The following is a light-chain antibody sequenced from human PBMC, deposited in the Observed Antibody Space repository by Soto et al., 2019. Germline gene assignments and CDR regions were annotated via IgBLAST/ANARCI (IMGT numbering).Light chain of an antibody. J-gene: IGKJ3*01. CDR3: QQYGSSPLFT. Sequence: EIVLTQSPGTLYLSPLGRATLSCRASQSVSSSYLAWYQQKPGQAPRLLMYGASSRATGIPDRFSGSGSGTEFTITINRLETEGFAVYYCQQYGSSPLFTFGPGTKVDIQ. CDR2: GAS. CDR1: QSVSSSY. V-gene: IGKV3-20*01.